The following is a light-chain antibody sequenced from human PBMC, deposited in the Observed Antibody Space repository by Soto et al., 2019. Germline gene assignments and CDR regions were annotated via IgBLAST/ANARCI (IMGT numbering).Light chain of an antibody. CDR3: QSYDISLHNYV. J-gene: IGLJ1*01. CDR1: TSNIGAPYD. Sequence: QSVLTQPPSVSGAPGQRVSISCTGSTSNIGAPYDVHWYQHLPGTAPKLLIYGDNNRPSGVPDRFSGSKSGTSASLAITRLQDEDEADYYCQSYDISLHNYVFGTGTNVT. CDR2: GDN. V-gene: IGLV1-40*01.